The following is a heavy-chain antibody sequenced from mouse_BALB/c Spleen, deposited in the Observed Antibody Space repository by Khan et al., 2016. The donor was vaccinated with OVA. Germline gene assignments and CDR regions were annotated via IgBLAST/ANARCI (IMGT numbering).Heavy chain of an antibody. CDR3: AREGYYGNSRAWFAY. V-gene: IGHV1S56*01. CDR2: IYPGNVNT. J-gene: IGHJ3*01. D-gene: IGHD2-1*01. CDR1: GYTFTDYY. Sequence: VQLQQSGPELVKPGASVRISCKASGYTFTDYYINWMKQRPGQGLEWIGWIYPGNVNTKYNEKFKDKAILTADKSSSTAYMQLSSLTSEDSAVYFCAREGYYGNSRAWFAYWGQGTLGTVST.